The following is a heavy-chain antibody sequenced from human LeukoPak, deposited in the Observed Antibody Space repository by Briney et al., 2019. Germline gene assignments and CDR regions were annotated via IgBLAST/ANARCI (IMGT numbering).Heavy chain of an antibody. CDR1: GFTVSSNY. CDR2: IYSGGST. D-gene: IGHD6-6*01. J-gene: IGHJ5*02. V-gene: IGHV3-53*01. CDR3: AKDRSSSPHRWFDP. Sequence: GGSLRLSCAASGFTVSSNYMSWVRQAPGKGLEWVSVIYSGGSTYYADSVKGRFTISRDNSKNTLYLQMNSLRAEDTAVYYCAKDRSSSPHRWFDPWGQGTLVTVSS.